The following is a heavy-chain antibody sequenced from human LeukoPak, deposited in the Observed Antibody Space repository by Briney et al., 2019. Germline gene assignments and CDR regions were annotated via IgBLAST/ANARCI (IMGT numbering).Heavy chain of an antibody. CDR1: GDSISSYY. CDR3: ARQWSDALHI. J-gene: IGHJ3*02. CDR2: IYYTGST. V-gene: IGHV4-59*01. D-gene: IGHD2-8*01. Sequence: SETLSLTCTVSGDSISSYYWSWIRQPPGKGLEWIGYIYYTGSTNYNPSLKSRVTISVDTSKNQFSLKLSSVTAADTAVYYCARQWSDALHIWGQGTMVIVSS.